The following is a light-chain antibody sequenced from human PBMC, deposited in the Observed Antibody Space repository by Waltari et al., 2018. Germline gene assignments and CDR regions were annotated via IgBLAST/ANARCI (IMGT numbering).Light chain of an antibody. J-gene: IGLJ3*02. Sequence: QLVLTQSPSVSASLEASVKLTCTLSSGPSSNIIAWLQQRPERGPRYLMKVNSDGSHYKGDDIPVRFSGSSSGAERYLTISSLQSEDEADYYCETGGHGTWVFGGGTKLTVL. CDR2: VNSDGSH. CDR3: ETGGHGTWV. CDR1: SGPSSNI. V-gene: IGLV4-69*01.